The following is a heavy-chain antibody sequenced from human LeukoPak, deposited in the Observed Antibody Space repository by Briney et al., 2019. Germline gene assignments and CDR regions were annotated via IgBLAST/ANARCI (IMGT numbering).Heavy chain of an antibody. D-gene: IGHD2-2*02. J-gene: IGHJ4*02. CDR3: ARDYQLLYDY. CDR2: IYYSGST. Sequence: PSETLSLTCTVSGGSISSSSYYWGWIRQPPGKGLEWIGSIYYSGSTYYNPSLKSRVTISVDTSKNQFSLKLSSVTAADTAVYYCARDYQLLYDYWGQGTLVTVSS. CDR1: GGSISSSSYY. V-gene: IGHV4-39*07.